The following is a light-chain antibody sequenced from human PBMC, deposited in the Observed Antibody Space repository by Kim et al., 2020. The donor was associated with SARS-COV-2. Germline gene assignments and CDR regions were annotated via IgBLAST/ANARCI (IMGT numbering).Light chain of an antibody. CDR1: SSDVGSYDY. CDR3: SSYAGTYTSVI. CDR2: GVT. J-gene: IGLJ2*01. Sequence: SVTISCTGTSSDVGSYDYVSWYQQHPGKAPKLVMFGVTKRPSGVPDRFSGSKSANTASLTISGLQAEDEADYYCSSYAGTYTSVIFGGGTQLTVL. V-gene: IGLV2-11*03.